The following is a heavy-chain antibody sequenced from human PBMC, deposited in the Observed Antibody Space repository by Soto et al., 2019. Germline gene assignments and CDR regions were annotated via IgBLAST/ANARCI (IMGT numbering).Heavy chain of an antibody. Sequence: PSETLSLTCAVYGGSFSGYYWSWIRQPPGKGLEWIGEINHSGSTNYNPSLKSRVTISVDTSKNQFSLKLSSVTAADTAVYYCARGGYDFWSGYPPRYWGQGTLVTV. J-gene: IGHJ4*02. V-gene: IGHV4-34*01. CDR1: GGSFSGYY. CDR2: INHSGST. D-gene: IGHD3-3*01. CDR3: ARGGYDFWSGYPPRY.